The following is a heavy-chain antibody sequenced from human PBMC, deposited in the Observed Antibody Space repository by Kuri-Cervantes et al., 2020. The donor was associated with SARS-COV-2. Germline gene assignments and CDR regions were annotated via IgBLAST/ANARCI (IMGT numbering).Heavy chain of an antibody. CDR2: IYPGDSDT. CDR3: ARSAGIQLWLPDY. D-gene: IGHD5-18*01. CDR1: GYRFTSYW. J-gene: IGHJ4*02. V-gene: IGHV5-51*01. Sequence: GESLKISCKGSGYRFTSYWIGWVRQMPGKGLEWMGIIYPGDSDTRYSPSFQGQVTISADKSTNTAYLQWSSLKASDTAMYYCARSAGIQLWLPDYWGQGTLVTVSS.